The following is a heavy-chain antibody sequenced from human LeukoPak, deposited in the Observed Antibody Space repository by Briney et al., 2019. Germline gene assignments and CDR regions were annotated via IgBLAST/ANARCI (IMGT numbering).Heavy chain of an antibody. CDR1: GFTFSNYS. D-gene: IGHD5-12*01. J-gene: IGHJ4*02. Sequence: GGSLRLSCAASGFTFSNYSMNWVRQAPGKGLEWVSSISGSSSYIYYADSVKGRFTISRDNAKSSLYLQMNSLRAEDTAVYYCARTGGYSGYEFDYWGQGTLVTVSS. CDR3: ARTGGYSGYEFDY. V-gene: IGHV3-21*01. CDR2: ISGSSSYI.